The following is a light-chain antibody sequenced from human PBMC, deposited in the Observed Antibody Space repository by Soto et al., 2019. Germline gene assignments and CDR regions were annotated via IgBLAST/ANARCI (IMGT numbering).Light chain of an antibody. Sequence: QLVLTQSPSASASLGASVKLTCTLSSGHSSYAIAWHQQQPEKGPRYLMKLNSDGSHSKGDGIPDRFSGSSSGAERYLTISRLQSEDEADYYCQTWGTVVFGGRTKLTVL. J-gene: IGLJ2*01. CDR1: SGHSSYA. V-gene: IGLV4-69*01. CDR3: QTWGTVV. CDR2: LNSDGSH.